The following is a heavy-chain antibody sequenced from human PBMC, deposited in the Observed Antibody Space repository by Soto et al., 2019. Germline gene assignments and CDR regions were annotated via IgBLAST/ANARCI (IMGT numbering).Heavy chain of an antibody. Sequence: QVQLVQSGAEVKKPGASVKVSCKASGYTFTNFGISWVRQAPGQGLEWMGWISAYNGNTNYAQKFQGRVIMTTDPTTSTAYMGVRSVRFVGTAVYYSARGGPPIAYWGSGNLVTVSS. V-gene: IGHV1-18*01. CDR3: ARGGPPIAY. D-gene: IGHD3-16*01. CDR2: ISAYNGNT. CDR1: GYTFTNFG. J-gene: IGHJ4*02.